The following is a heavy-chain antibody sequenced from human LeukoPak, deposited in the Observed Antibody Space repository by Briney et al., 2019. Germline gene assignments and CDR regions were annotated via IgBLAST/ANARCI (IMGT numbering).Heavy chain of an antibody. V-gene: IGHV3-74*01. CDR3: ARDVNFDS. J-gene: IGHJ4*02. CDR1: GFTFSSYW. CDR2: INSDGRST. Sequence: AGSRRLSCVASGFTFSSYWMHWVRQAPGKGPVWVSRINSDGRSTPYADSVKGRFTISRDNAKGTLYLQMDSLTGEDSGVYYCARDVNFDSWGQGTLVTVSS.